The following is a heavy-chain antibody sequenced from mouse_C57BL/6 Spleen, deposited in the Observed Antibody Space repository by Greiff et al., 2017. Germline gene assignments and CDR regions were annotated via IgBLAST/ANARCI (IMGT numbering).Heavy chain of an antibody. Sequence: QVQLQQSGPELVKPGASVKISCTASGYAFSSSWMNWVKQRPGKGLEWIGRIYPGDGDTNYNGKFKGKATLTADKSSSTAYMQLSSLTSEDSAVYFCAREDDYDVWFAYWGQGTLVTVSA. V-gene: IGHV1-82*01. CDR3: AREDDYDVWFAY. CDR1: GYAFSSSW. D-gene: IGHD2-4*01. CDR2: IYPGDGDT. J-gene: IGHJ3*01.